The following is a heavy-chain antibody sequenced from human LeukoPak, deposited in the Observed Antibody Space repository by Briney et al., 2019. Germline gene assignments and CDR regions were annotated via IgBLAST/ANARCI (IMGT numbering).Heavy chain of an antibody. CDR2: ICRGGST. Sequence: QSGGSLRLSCAASGFTFSSNYMSWVRQAPGKGLEWVSVICRGGSTYYADSVKGRFTISRDNSKNTLYLQMNSLRAEDTAVYYCASRDIVVVVAEDYYGMDVWGQGTTVTVSS. J-gene: IGHJ6*02. V-gene: IGHV3-66*02. CDR3: ASRDIVVVVAEDYYGMDV. D-gene: IGHD2-15*01. CDR1: GFTFSSNY.